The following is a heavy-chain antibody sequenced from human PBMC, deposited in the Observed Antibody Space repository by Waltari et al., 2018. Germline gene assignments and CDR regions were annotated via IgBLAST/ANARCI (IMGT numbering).Heavy chain of an antibody. CDR1: GYAFPNYE. CDR2: MNPSTGNS. D-gene: IGHD3-22*01. Sequence: QVQLVQSGAEVRKPGASVKVSCKASGYAFPNYEINWVRQATGQGLEWMGWMNPSTGNSGYGEQFQGRVTITRNTSISTAYMELSSLRSEDTAVYYCARTSRGYYKRMPFDYWGQGTLVIVSS. V-gene: IGHV1-8*03. J-gene: IGHJ4*02. CDR3: ARTSRGYYKRMPFDY.